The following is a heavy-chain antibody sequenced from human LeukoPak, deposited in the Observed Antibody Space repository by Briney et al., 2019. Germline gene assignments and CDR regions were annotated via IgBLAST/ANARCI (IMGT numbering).Heavy chain of an antibody. Sequence: GGSLRLSCAASGFSFSTYWMSWVRQAPGKGLEWVANIKKDGSEKYYVDSVRGRFTISRDNGKNSLYLQMNSLRAGDAAVYYCAKAPVTTCSGAYCYPFDYWSQGTLVTVSS. D-gene: IGHD2-15*01. CDR2: IKKDGSEK. V-gene: IGHV3-7*03. CDR1: GFSFSTYW. J-gene: IGHJ4*02. CDR3: AKAPVTTCSGAYCYPFDY.